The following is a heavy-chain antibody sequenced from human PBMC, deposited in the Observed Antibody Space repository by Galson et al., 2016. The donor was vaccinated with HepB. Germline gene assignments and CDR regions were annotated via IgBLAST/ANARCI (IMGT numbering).Heavy chain of an antibody. CDR1: GFAVSNNY. CDR3: ATSPSRGV. CDR2: IYSGGSI. V-gene: IGHV3-53*01. J-gene: IGHJ6*02. Sequence: SLRLSCAASGFAVSNNYMRWVRQAPGKGLEGVSVIYSGGSIRYADSVKGRFTISRDNSKNTLYLQMNSLGAEDTAVYYCATSPSRGVWGQGTTVTVSS. D-gene: IGHD2-2*01.